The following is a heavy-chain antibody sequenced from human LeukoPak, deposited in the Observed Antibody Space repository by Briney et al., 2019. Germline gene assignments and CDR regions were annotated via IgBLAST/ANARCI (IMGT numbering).Heavy chain of an antibody. D-gene: IGHD3-22*01. Sequence: ASVKVSCKASGYTFTSYDINWVRQATGQGLEWMGWISAYNGNTNYAQKVQDRVTMTTDTSTSTAYMELRSLRSDDTAVYYCARLNNVGYYDSSGYYTWGQGTLVTVSS. CDR3: ARLNNVGYYDSSGYYT. CDR1: GYTFTSYD. V-gene: IGHV1-18*01. CDR2: ISAYNGNT. J-gene: IGHJ5*02.